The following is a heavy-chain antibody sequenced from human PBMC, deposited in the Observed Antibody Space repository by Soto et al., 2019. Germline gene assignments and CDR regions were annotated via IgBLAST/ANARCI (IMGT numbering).Heavy chain of an antibody. V-gene: IGHV3-23*01. Sequence: VQLLESGGGLVQPGGSLRLSCAASGFIFRDYAMNWVRQAPGKGLEWVSDISGRGDSARYADSVKGRFTISRDNSRNTLYLQINSLRVDDTAVYYCWKERRGSGWSVCNFWGQGTLVTVSS. CDR3: WKERRGSGWSVCNF. CDR2: ISGRGDSA. D-gene: IGHD6-19*01. J-gene: IGHJ4*02. CDR1: GFIFRDYA.